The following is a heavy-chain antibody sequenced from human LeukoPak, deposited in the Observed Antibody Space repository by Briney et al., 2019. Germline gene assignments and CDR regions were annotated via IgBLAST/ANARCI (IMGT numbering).Heavy chain of an antibody. CDR2: IIPIFGTA. V-gene: IGHV1-69*05. CDR1: GGTFSSYA. J-gene: IGHJ4*02. Sequence: VASVKVSCKASGGTFSSYAISWVRQAPGQGLEWMGGIIPIFGTANYAQKFQGRVTITTDESTSTAYMELSSLRSEDTAVYYCARDGYSSGWYYFDYWGQGTLVTVSS. CDR3: ARDGYSSGWYYFDY. D-gene: IGHD6-19*01.